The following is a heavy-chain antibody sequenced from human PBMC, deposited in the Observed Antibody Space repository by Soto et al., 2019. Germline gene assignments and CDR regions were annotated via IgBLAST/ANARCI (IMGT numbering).Heavy chain of an antibody. CDR3: ARGRPSSPYYDSGMDV. CDR2: FSGSSGTI. CDR1: GFTFSTYE. Sequence: EVQPVESGGGLVQPGGSLRLSCAASGFTFSTYEMNWVRQAPGQGLEWVSFFSGSSGTIFYADSVKGRFTISGDNAKNSLYLQMTSLRAEDTAVYYCARGRPSSPYYDSGMDVWGQGTTVNVSS. J-gene: IGHJ6*02. D-gene: IGHD6-6*01. V-gene: IGHV3-48*03.